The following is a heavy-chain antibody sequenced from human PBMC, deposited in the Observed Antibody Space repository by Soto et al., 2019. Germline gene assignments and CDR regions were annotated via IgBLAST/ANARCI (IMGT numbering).Heavy chain of an antibody. CDR3: ARGGWLQNPGSDY. V-gene: IGHV3-30*03. CDR1: GFSFSSHA. CDR2: ISYHGVNK. J-gene: IGHJ4*02. Sequence: VQLVESGGGVVQPGTSLRLSCAASGFSFSSHAMHWVRQAPGKRLEWVAVISYHGVNKYYADSVRGRFTISRDNSKNTVYLQLDRLGTDDTGVYHCARGGWLQNPGSDYWGQGILVTVSS. D-gene: IGHD2-15*01.